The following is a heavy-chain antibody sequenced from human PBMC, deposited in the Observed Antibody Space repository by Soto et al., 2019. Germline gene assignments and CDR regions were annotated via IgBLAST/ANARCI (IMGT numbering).Heavy chain of an antibody. Sequence: GXSVKVSCKASGGTFSSYAISWVRQAPVQGLEWMGGIIPTFGTANYAQKFQGRVTITADESTSTAYMELSSLRSEDTAVYYCAREHDSSGYYYGGHGMDVWGQGTTVTVSS. D-gene: IGHD3-22*01. J-gene: IGHJ6*02. CDR3: AREHDSSGYYYGGHGMDV. V-gene: IGHV1-69*13. CDR1: GGTFSSYA. CDR2: IIPTFGTA.